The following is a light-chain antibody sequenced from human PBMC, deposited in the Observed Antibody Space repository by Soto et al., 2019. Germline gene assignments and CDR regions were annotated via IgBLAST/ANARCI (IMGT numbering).Light chain of an antibody. V-gene: IGKV3-15*01. Sequence: EIVMTQSPATLSVSPGERATLSCRASQSVSSNLAWYQQKPGQAPRLLIYGAFARATGIPARFSGSGSGTEFTLTISSLQSEDFAVYSCQQYNNWPRTFGQGTKVDI. CDR2: GAF. CDR3: QQYNNWPRT. J-gene: IGKJ1*01. CDR1: QSVSSN.